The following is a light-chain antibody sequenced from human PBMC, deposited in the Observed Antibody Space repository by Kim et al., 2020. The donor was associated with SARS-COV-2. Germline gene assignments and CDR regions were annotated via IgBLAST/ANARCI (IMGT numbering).Light chain of an antibody. J-gene: IGKJ1*01. CDR1: QSVSSK. V-gene: IGKV3-15*01. Sequence: SPGGRATLACRASQSVSSKLAWDEQKPGKAPRLLIYGGSNRATGIAARFSGSGSGTEFTLTISSLQSEDFAVYYCQQYNNWPPWRFGQGTTVDIK. CDR2: GGS. CDR3: QQYNNWPPWR.